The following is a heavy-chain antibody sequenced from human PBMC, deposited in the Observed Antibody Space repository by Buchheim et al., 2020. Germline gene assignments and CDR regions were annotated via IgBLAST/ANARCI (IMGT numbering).Heavy chain of an antibody. J-gene: IGHJ6*02. CDR3: ARGGVVGATGYYYGMDV. Sequence: QLQLQESGPGLVKPSETLSLTCTVSGGSISSSSYYWGWIRQPPGKGLEWIGSIYYSGSTYYTPSLKSRDTISVDTSKNQFSLKLSSVTAADTAVYYCARGGVVGATGYYYGMDVWGQGTT. CDR1: GGSISSSSYY. D-gene: IGHD1-26*01. V-gene: IGHV4-39*07. CDR2: IYYSGST.